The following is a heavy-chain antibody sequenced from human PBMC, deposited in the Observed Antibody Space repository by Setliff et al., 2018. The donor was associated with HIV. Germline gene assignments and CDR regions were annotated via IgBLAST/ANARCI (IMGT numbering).Heavy chain of an antibody. D-gene: IGHD3-10*01. CDR1: GFTFSDYY. V-gene: IGHV3-11*04. J-gene: IGHJ3*02. CDR2: IFSSGSGSTI. CDR3: ARESSTVRGVIDI. Sequence: PGGSLRLSCAASGFTFSDYYMSWIRQAPGKGLEWVSYIFSSGSGSTIYYADSVKGRFTVSRDNSKNTVYLQMNSLRDEDRAVYYCARESSTVRGVIDIWGQGTMVTVSS.